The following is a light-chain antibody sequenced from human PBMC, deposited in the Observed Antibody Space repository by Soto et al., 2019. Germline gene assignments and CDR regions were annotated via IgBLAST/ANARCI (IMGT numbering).Light chain of an antibody. V-gene: IGKV1-5*01. J-gene: IGKJ5*01. CDR2: DAS. Sequence: DMQMTQGPSSLSASVGDRFTITCRGSQTISRWLAWYHQNPVKDPKLLIYDASTLERAVTSRFSGTGSGTEFTLTISSLQPDDFATYYCKHYYSSSITSGQGTRLEI. CDR3: KHYYSSSIT. CDR1: QTISRW.